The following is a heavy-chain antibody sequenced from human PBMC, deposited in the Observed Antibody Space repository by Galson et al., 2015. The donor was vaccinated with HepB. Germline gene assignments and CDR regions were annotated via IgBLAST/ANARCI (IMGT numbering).Heavy chain of an antibody. V-gene: IGHV3-30*04. CDR2: MSHDGRYE. J-gene: IGHJ4*02. CDR3: ARDWQLDY. D-gene: IGHD6-19*01. Sequence: SLRLSCAASGFRFTPYAMFWVRQAPGKGLECVAVMSHDGRYEKYADSVKGRFTISRDNSANRMYLQMNSLRVDDTAVYYCARDWQLDYWGKGTLVTVSS. CDR1: GFRFTPYA.